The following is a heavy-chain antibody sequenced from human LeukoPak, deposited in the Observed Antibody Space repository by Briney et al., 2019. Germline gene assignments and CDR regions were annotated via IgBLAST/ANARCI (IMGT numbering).Heavy chain of an antibody. CDR1: GYTFTSYG. CDR3: ARDLKAYYYDSSGPRGY. V-gene: IGHV1-18*01. D-gene: IGHD3-22*01. Sequence: ASVPVSCQASGYTFTSYGISWVRQAPGQGLEWMGWISAYNGNTNYAQKLQGRVTMTTDTSTSTAYMELRSLRSDDTAVYYCARDLKAYYYDSSGPRGYWGQGTLVTVSS. J-gene: IGHJ4*02. CDR2: ISAYNGNT.